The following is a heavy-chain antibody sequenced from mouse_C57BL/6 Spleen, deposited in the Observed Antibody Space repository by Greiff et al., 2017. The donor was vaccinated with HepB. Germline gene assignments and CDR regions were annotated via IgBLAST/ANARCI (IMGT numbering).Heavy chain of an antibody. V-gene: IGHV5-6*01. J-gene: IGHJ4*01. D-gene: IGHD1-1*01. CDR2: ISSGGSYT. CDR3: ARQVIPTGAMDY. Sequence: EVQVVESGGDLVKPGGSLKLSCAASAFTFSSYGMSWVRQTPDKRLEWVATISSGGSYTYYPDSVKGRFTISRDNAKNTLYLQMSSLKSEDTAMYYCARQVIPTGAMDYWGQGTSVTVSS. CDR1: AFTFSSYG.